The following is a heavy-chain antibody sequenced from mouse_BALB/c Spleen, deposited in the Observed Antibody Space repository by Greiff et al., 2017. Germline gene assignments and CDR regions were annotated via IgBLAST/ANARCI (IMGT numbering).Heavy chain of an antibody. Sequence: EVHLVESGGDLVKPGGSLKLSCAASGFTFSSYGMSWVRQTPDKRLEWVATISSGGSYTYYPDSVKGRFTISRDNAKNTLYLQMSSLKSEDTAMYYCARGPDYYGSSYDYFDYWGQGTTLTVSS. J-gene: IGHJ2*01. CDR3: ARGPDYYGSSYDYFDY. CDR2: ISSGGSYT. D-gene: IGHD1-1*01. CDR1: GFTFSSYG. V-gene: IGHV5-6*01.